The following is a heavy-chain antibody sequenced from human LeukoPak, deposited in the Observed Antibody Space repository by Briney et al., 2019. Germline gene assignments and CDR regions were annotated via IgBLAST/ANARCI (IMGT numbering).Heavy chain of an antibody. Sequence: GRSLRLSCAASGFTFSSYGMHWVRQAPGKGLEWVSYISSSSSTIYYADSVKGRFTISRDNAKNSLYLQMNSLRAEDTAVYYCARGDYVDLDYWGQGTLVTVSS. CDR2: ISSSSSTI. D-gene: IGHD4-17*01. CDR3: ARGDYVDLDY. J-gene: IGHJ4*02. V-gene: IGHV3-48*01. CDR1: GFTFSSYG.